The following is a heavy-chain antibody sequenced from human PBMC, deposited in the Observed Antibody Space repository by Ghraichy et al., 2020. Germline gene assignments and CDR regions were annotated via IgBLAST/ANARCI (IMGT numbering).Heavy chain of an antibody. Sequence: ETLSLTCAVSGYSITSGYYWGWIRQPPGKGLEWIGSIYESGSTNYNPSLKSRVTISVDRSKNQFSLKMSSVTAADTAVYYCAREDDTVTYDYWGQGTLVTVSS. D-gene: IGHD4-17*01. CDR3: AREDDTVTYDY. V-gene: IGHV4-38-2*02. J-gene: IGHJ4*02. CDR2: IYESGST. CDR1: GYSITSGYY.